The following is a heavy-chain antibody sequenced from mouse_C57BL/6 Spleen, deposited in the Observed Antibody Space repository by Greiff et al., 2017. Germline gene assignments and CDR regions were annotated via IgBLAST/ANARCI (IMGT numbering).Heavy chain of an antibody. CDR2: INPSSGYT. CDR3: ARDWDVGFAY. CDR1: GYTFTSYT. Sequence: QVQLQQSGAELARPGASVKMSCKASGYTFTSYTMHWVKQRPGQGLEWIGYINPSSGYTKYNQKFKDKATLTADKSSSTAYVQLSSLTSEDSAVYYCARDWDVGFAYWGQGTLVTVSA. V-gene: IGHV1-4*01. J-gene: IGHJ3*01. D-gene: IGHD4-1*01.